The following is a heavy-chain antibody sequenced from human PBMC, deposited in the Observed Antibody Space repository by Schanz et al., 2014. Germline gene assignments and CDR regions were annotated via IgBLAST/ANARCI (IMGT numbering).Heavy chain of an antibody. D-gene: IGHD1-26*01. Sequence: EVQLVESGGELVQPGGSLRLSCAASGFTFSSYAMNWVRQAPGKGLEWVSGISDSGGSKYYVDSVEGRFTISRDNSKNTLYLQMNNLRAEDTAVYYCPREMGSALLRYFDLWGRGTLVTVSS. J-gene: IGHJ2*01. CDR2: ISDSGGSK. V-gene: IGHV3-23*04. CDR3: PREMGSALLRYFDL. CDR1: GFTFSSYA.